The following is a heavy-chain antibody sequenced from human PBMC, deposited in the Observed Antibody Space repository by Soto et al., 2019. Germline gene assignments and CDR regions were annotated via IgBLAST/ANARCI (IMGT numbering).Heavy chain of an antibody. Sequence: SVKVSCKASGGTFSSCAISWVRQAPGQGLEWMGGIIPIFGTANYAQRFQGRVTITADKSTSTAYMELSSLRSEDAAVYYCASVRFRLGELPKAPFDYWGEGTLVTVYS. CDR2: IIPIFGTA. D-gene: IGHD3-10*01. CDR3: ASVRFRLGELPKAPFDY. V-gene: IGHV1-69*06. J-gene: IGHJ4*02. CDR1: GGTFSSCA.